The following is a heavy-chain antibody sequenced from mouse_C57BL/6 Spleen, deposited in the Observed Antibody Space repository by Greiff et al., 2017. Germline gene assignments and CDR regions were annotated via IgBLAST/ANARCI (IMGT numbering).Heavy chain of an antibody. Sequence: QLQQPGAELVMPGASVKLSCKASGYTFTSYWMHWVKQRPGQGLEWIGEIDPSDSYTNYNQKFKGKSTLTVDKSSSTAYMQLSSLTSEDSAVYYCARSRDYVDYWGQGTTLTVSS. J-gene: IGHJ2*01. CDR1: GYTFTSYW. CDR2: IDPSDSYT. CDR3: ARSRDYVDY. V-gene: IGHV1-69*01.